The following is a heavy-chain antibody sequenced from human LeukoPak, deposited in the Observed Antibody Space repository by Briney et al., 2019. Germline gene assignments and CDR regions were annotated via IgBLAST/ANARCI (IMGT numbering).Heavy chain of an antibody. D-gene: IGHD1-1*01. J-gene: IGHJ2*01. CDR1: GFTFSNYA. V-gene: IGHV3-23*01. Sequence: GGSLRLSCAASGFTFSNYAMAWVRQAPGKGLEWVSILSGNGGATYYADSVKGRFTISRDNSENTLFLQMNNLGAEDTALYYCAKKRVITTPDAIDWYFDLWGRGTLVTVSS. CDR2: LSGNGGAT. CDR3: AKKRVITTPDAIDWYFDL.